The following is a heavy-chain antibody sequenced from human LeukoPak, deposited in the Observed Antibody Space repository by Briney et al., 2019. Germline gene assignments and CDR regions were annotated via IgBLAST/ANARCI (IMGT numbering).Heavy chain of an antibody. CDR1: GGSFSGYY. CDR2: INHSGST. V-gene: IGHV4-34*01. D-gene: IGHD3-22*01. CDR3: ARGRGYYDSSGYYYRPLFDS. Sequence: SETLSLTCAVYGGSFSGYYWSWIRQPPGKGLEWIGEINHSGSTNYNPSLKSRVTTSVETSKNQSSLKLSSVTAANTAVYYWARGRGYYDSSGYYYRPLFDSWGQGTLVTVSS. J-gene: IGHJ4*02.